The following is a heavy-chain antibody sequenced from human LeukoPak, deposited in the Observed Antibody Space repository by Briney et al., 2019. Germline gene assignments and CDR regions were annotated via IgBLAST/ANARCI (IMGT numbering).Heavy chain of an antibody. CDR2: ISAYNGNT. Sequence: ASVKVSCKASGYTFTSYGISWVRQAPGQGLEWMGWISAYNGNTNYAQKLQGRVTMTIDTSTSTAYMELRSLRSDDTAVYYCARDTESPLGYCTNGVCLGDYWGQGTLVTVSS. CDR1: GYTFTSYG. V-gene: IGHV1-18*01. D-gene: IGHD2-8*01. CDR3: ARDTESPLGYCTNGVCLGDY. J-gene: IGHJ4*02.